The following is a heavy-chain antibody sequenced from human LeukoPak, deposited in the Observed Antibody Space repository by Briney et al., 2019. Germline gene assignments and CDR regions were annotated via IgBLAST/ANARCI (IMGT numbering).Heavy chain of an antibody. Sequence: PSETLSLTCTVSGGSISSSSYYWGWIRQPPGKGLEWIGSIYYSGSTYYNPSLKSRVTISVDTSKNQFSLKLSSVTAADTAVYYCARDCSGGSCYSLWDYWGQGTLVTVSS. D-gene: IGHD2-15*01. CDR1: GGSISSSSYY. CDR3: ARDCSGGSCYSLWDY. J-gene: IGHJ4*02. CDR2: IYYSGST. V-gene: IGHV4-39*07.